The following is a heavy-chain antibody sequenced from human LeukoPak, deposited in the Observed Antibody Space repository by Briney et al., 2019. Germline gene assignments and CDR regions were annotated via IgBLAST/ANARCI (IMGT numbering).Heavy chain of an antibody. CDR3: ARDRIIRGSYYSYDFEY. CDR1: GFTFSSYE. CDR2: ISSSGSTI. Sequence: PGGSLRLSCAASGFTFSSYEMNWVRQAPGKGLEWVSYISSSGSTIYYADSVKGRFTISRDNAKNSLYLQMNSLRAEDTAVYYCARDRIIRGSYYSYDFEYWGQGTLGTVSS. J-gene: IGHJ4*02. D-gene: IGHD1-26*01. V-gene: IGHV3-48*03.